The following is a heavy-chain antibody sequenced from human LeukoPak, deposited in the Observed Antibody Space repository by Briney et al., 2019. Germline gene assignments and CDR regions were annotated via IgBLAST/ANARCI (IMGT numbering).Heavy chain of an antibody. D-gene: IGHD3-22*01. CDR2: INPNSGGT. CDR1: GYTFTGYY. V-gene: IGHV1-2*02. J-gene: IGHJ3*02. Sequence: ASVKVSCKASGYTFTGYYMYWVRQAPGQGLQWMGWINPNSGGTNYAQKFQGRVTMTRDTSISTAYMELSRLRSDYTAVYYCARVLSGYPTAFDIWGQGTMVTVSP. CDR3: ARVLSGYPTAFDI.